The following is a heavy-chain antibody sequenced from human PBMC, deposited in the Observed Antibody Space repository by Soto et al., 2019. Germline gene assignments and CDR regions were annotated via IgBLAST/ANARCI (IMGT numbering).Heavy chain of an antibody. V-gene: IGHV3-11*04. CDR3: ARESKYSSSWAIDY. J-gene: IGHJ4*02. CDR2: ISSSGSTI. Sequence: GGSLRLSCAASGFTFSDYYMSWIRQAPGKGLEWVSYISSSGSTIYYADSVKGRFTISRDNAKNSLYLQMNSLRAEDTAVYYCARESKYSSSWAIDYWGQGTLVTVSS. D-gene: IGHD6-13*01. CDR1: GFTFSDYY.